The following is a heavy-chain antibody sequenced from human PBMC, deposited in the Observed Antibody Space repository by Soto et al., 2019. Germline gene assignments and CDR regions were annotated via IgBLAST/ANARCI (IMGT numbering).Heavy chain of an antibody. CDR2: ISGSGGST. D-gene: IGHD4-17*01. CDR3: AKEGDGGDYVFYYYMDV. J-gene: IGHJ6*03. CDR1: GFTFSSYA. Sequence: GGSLSLSCAASGFTFSSYAMSWVRQAPGKGLEWVSAISGSGGSTYYADSVKGRFTISRDNSKNTLYLQMNSLRAEDTAVYYCAKEGDGGDYVFYYYMDVWGKGTTVTVSS. V-gene: IGHV3-23*01.